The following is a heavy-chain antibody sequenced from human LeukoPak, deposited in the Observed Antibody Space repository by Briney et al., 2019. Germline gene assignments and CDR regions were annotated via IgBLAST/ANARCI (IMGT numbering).Heavy chain of an antibody. V-gene: IGHV3-23*01. CDR1: GFTFSSYA. CDR2: ISGSGGST. D-gene: IGHD6-13*01. Sequence: GGSLRLSCAASGFTFSSYAMSWVRQAPGKGLEWVSAISGSGGSTYYADSVKGRFTISRDNSKNTLYLQMNSLRAEDTAVYYCAKAEQQLVPPYYYYYYYYMDVWGKGTTVTVSS. J-gene: IGHJ6*03. CDR3: AKAEQQLVPPYYYYYYYYMDV.